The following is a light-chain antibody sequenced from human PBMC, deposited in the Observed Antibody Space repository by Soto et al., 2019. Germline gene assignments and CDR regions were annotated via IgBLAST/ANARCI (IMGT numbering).Light chain of an antibody. CDR2: DVT. CDR3: ISYTNTNTLV. Sequence: QSALTQPASVSGSPGQSITISCTGTTSDVGGYNHVSWYQQHPGKAPKLMIYDVTYRPSGVSNRFSGSKSGNTASLTISGLQAEDEADYYCISYTNTNTLVFGGGTQLTVL. CDR1: TSDVGGYNH. V-gene: IGLV2-14*01. J-gene: IGLJ2*01.